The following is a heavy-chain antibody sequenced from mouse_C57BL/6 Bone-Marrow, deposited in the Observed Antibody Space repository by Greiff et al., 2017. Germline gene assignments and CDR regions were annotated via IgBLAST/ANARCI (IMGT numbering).Heavy chain of an antibody. J-gene: IGHJ2*01. CDR1: GYTFTSYG. V-gene: IGHV1-81*01. CDR2: IYPRSGNT. Sequence: QVQLQQSGAELARPGASVKLSCKASGYTFTSYGISWVKQSTGQGLEWIGEIYPRSGNTYYNEKFKGKATLTADKSSSTAYMELRSLTSEDSAVSFCARRTIYYDYDGYYFDYWGQGTTLTVSS. D-gene: IGHD2-4*01. CDR3: ARRTIYYDYDGYYFDY.